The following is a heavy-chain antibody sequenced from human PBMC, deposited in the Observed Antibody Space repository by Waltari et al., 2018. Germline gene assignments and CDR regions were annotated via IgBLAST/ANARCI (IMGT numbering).Heavy chain of an antibody. CDR3: ASGSYSYGLGY. CDR1: GFTFSSYG. Sequence: EVQLVESGGGLVQPGGSLRLSCAASGFTFSSYGMNWVRQAPGKGLEWVSYISSSSSTIYYADSVKGRVTISRDNAKRSLYLQMNSLRAEDTAVYYCASGSYSYGLGYWGQGTLVTVSS. D-gene: IGHD5-18*01. CDR2: ISSSSSTI. V-gene: IGHV3-48*01. J-gene: IGHJ4*02.